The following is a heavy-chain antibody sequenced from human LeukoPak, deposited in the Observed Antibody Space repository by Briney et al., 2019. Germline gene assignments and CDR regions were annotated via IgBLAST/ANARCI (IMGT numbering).Heavy chain of an antibody. J-gene: IGHJ4*02. CDR1: GFTFSSYV. CDR3: AKQRFIVGATTVD. CDR2: ISGSGGST. Sequence: TGGSLRLSCAASGFTFSSYVMSWVRQAPGKGLEWVSAISGSGGSTYYADSVEGRFTISRDNSKNTLYLQMNSLRAEDTAVYYCAKQRFIVGATTVDWGQGTLVTVSS. V-gene: IGHV3-23*01. D-gene: IGHD1-26*01.